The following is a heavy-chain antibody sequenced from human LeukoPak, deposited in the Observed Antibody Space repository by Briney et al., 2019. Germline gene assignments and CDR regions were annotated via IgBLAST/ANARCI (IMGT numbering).Heavy chain of an antibody. D-gene: IGHD3-9*01. CDR1: GFTFNNYD. Sequence: PGGSLRLSCAASGFTFNNYDMHWVRQTTGKGLEWVSGIGTAGDTYYPGSVKGRFTTSRENAKNSLYLQMNSLRAGDTAVYFCARGRYYDILTGYLPDAFDIWGQGTMVTVSS. J-gene: IGHJ3*02. CDR3: ARGRYYDILTGYLPDAFDI. CDR2: IGTAGDT. V-gene: IGHV3-13*04.